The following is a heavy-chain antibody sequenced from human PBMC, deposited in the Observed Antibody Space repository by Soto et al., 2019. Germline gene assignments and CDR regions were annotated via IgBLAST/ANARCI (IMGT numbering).Heavy chain of an antibody. CDR2: MNPNSGNT. D-gene: IGHD3-16*02. CDR1: GYTFTSYD. J-gene: IGHJ4*02. Sequence: QVQLVQSGAEVKKPGASVKVSCKTSGYTFTSYDINWVRQATGQGLEWMGWMNPNSGNTGYAQKFQGRVTLTRNTSISTAYMELRSLRSADTAVYYCARGLVSFSEYIWGSYRQCYFDYWGQGTLVTVSS. V-gene: IGHV1-8*01. CDR3: ARGLVSFSEYIWGSYRQCYFDY.